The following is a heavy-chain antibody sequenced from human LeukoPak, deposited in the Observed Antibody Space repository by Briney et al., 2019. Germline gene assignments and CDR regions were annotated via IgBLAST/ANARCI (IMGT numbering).Heavy chain of an antibody. Sequence: SETLSLTCIVSGGSISSSGYYWGWIRQPPGKGLEWIGSIYYSGSTYYHPSLKSRVTISVDTSKNQFSLTLRSVPAGDTAVYYCARLLEYYDSRGYFDYWGQGTPVTVSS. CDR2: IYYSGST. J-gene: IGHJ4*02. D-gene: IGHD3-22*01. CDR1: GGSISSSGYY. V-gene: IGHV4-39*01. CDR3: ARLLEYYDSRGYFDY.